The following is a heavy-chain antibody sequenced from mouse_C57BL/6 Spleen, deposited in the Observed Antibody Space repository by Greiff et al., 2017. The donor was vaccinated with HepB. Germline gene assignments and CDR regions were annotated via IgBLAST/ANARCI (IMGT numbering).Heavy chain of an antibody. V-gene: IGHV1-72*01. CDR3: ARWDITTVAPGAMDY. CDR2: IDPNSGGT. CDR1: GYTFTSYW. D-gene: IGHD1-1*01. J-gene: IGHJ4*01. Sequence: QVQLQQPGAELVKPGASVKLSCKASGYTFTSYWMHWVKQRPGRGLEWIGRIDPNSGGTKYNEKFKSKATLTVDIPSSTAYMQLSSLTSEDSAVYYCARWDITTVAPGAMDYWGQGTSVTVSS.